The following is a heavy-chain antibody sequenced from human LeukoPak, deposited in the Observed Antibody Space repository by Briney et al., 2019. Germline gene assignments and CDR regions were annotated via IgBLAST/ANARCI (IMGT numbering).Heavy chain of an antibody. D-gene: IGHD1-26*01. Sequence: SQTLSLTCTVSGFSMNIGYYWGWIRQPPGKGLEWILSIYHSGSTYYNPSLKSRVTISVDTSKNQFSLKLSSVTAADPGVYYCASPVCGKTEEGPYYYFDHWGQGTLVTVSS. J-gene: IGHJ4*02. CDR3: ASPVCGKTEEGPYYYFDH. V-gene: IGHV4-38-2*02. CDR2: IYHSGST. CDR1: GFSMNIGYY.